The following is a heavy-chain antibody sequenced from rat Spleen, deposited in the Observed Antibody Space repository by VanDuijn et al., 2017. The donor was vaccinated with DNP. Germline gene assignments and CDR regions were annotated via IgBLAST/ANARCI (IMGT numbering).Heavy chain of an antibody. V-gene: IGHV3-1*01. J-gene: IGHJ2*01. Sequence: EVHLQESGPGLVKPSQSLSLTCSVTDYSITSDYWGWLRKFPGNKMELIGHISYSGSTSYNPSLKSRISITRDTSKNQFFLQFNSVTTEDTATYYCARFRTGPDYWGQGVMVTVSS. D-gene: IGHD4-2*01. CDR3: ARFRTGPDY. CDR2: ISYSGST. CDR1: DYSITSDY.